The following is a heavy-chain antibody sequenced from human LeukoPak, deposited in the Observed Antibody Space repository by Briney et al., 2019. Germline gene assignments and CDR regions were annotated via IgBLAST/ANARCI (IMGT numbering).Heavy chain of an antibody. D-gene: IGHD5-12*01. Sequence: PGGSLRLSCAASGFTFSSYWMSWVRQAPGKGLEWVANIRKDGSEKYYVDSVKGRFTISRDNAKNSLYLQMNSLRAEDTAVYYCARGPSGYVATSFDYWGQGTLVTVSS. CDR1: GFTFSSYW. J-gene: IGHJ4*02. CDR2: IRKDGSEK. CDR3: ARGPSGYVATSFDY. V-gene: IGHV3-7*01.